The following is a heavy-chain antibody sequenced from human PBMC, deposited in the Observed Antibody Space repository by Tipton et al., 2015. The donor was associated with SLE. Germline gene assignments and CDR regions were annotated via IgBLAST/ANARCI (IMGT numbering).Heavy chain of an antibody. CDR2: FDSNGIT. D-gene: IGHD2-21*01. CDR3: ARRMQSGPVLRWTDALDV. J-gene: IGHJ3*01. V-gene: IGHV3-21*03. CDR1: GFSLSRYS. Sequence: SLRLSCVASGFSLSRYSIHWVRQAPGKGLEWVSSFDSNGITKYADSLEGRFSVSRDGAKSSVSLQMNSLRRDDTAFYFCARRMQSGPVLRWTDALDVWGQGTKVTVSS.